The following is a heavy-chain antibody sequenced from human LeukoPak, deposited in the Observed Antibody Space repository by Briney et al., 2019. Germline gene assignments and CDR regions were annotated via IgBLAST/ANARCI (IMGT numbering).Heavy chain of an antibody. D-gene: IGHD3-10*01. Sequence: SETLSLTCTVSGYSISSGYYWGWIRQPPGKGLEWIGSIYHSGSTYYNPSLKSRVTISVDTSKNQFSLKLSSVTAADTAMYYCARGSGSANWFDPWGQGTLVTVSS. V-gene: IGHV4-38-2*02. CDR3: ARGSGSANWFDP. CDR1: GYSISSGYY. CDR2: IYHSGST. J-gene: IGHJ5*02.